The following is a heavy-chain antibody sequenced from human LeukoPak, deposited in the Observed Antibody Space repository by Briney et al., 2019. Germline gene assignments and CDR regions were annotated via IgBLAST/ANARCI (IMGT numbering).Heavy chain of an antibody. V-gene: IGHV3-30-3*01. CDR3: ARNPGYSSGWSSL. D-gene: IGHD6-19*01. Sequence: GGSLRLSCAASGFTFSSYAMHWVRQAPGKGLEWVAVISYDGSNKYYADSVKGRFTISRDNSKNTLYLQMNSLRAEDTAVYYCARNPGYSSGWSSLWGQGTLVTVSS. CDR1: GFTFSSYA. J-gene: IGHJ4*02. CDR2: ISYDGSNK.